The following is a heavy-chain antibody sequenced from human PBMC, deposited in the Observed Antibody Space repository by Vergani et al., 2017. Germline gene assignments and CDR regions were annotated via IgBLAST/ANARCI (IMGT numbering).Heavy chain of an antibody. CDR1: GFTFSSHA. CDR3: AKGGWNYWFDS. D-gene: IGHD1-1*01. V-gene: IGHV3-23*01. Sequence: EVQLLQSEGAVVQPGGSLRLSCVASGFTFSSHAMSWVRQGEGQGLEWVSSIKNTGDSTHYADSVKGRFTIYRDNSKNTLYLQMNSLGVEETAVYYCAKGGWNYWFDSWGQGTLVIVS. CDR2: IKNTGDST. J-gene: IGHJ5*01.